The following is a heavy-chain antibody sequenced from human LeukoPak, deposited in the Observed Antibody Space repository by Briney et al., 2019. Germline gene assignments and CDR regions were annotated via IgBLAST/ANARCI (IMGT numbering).Heavy chain of an antibody. J-gene: IGHJ3*02. CDR2: ISSSGSTI. CDR3: ARDPGSSPAFDI. D-gene: IGHD1-14*01. V-gene: IGHV3-11*01. Sequence: TGGSLRLSCAASGFTFSDYYMSWIRQAPGKGLEWVSYISSSGSTIYYADSVKGRFTISRDNAKNSQYLQMNSLRAEDTAVYYCARDPGSSPAFDIWGQGTMVTVSS. CDR1: GFTFSDYY.